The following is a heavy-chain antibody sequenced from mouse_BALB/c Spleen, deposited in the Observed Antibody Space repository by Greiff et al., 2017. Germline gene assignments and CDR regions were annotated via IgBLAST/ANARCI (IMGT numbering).Heavy chain of an antibody. CDR2: IYPGDGDT. V-gene: IGHV1-87*01. CDR1: GYTFTSYW. J-gene: IGHJ4*01. CDR3: ARQHYRYDGYAMDY. D-gene: IGHD2-14*01. Sequence: VQLKQSGAELARPGASVKLSCKASGYTFTSYWMQWVKQRPGQGLEWIGAIYPGDGDTRYTQKFKGKATLTADKSSSTAYMQLSSLASEDSAVYYCARQHYRYDGYAMDYWGQGTSVTVSS.